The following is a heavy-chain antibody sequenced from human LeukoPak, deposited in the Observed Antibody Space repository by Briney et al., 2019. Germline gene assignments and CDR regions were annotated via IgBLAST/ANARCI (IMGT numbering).Heavy chain of an antibody. CDR1: GFTVSTNY. D-gene: IGHD3-3*01. CDR2: IYNGGTT. Sequence: GGSLRLSCAASGFTVSTNYMSWVRQAPGKGLEWVSDIYNGGTTYYAASVKGRFTISRDNSKNTLYLQMNSLRAEDTAVYYCARDIREWSGTYYPDYWGQGTLVTVSS. J-gene: IGHJ4*02. V-gene: IGHV3-53*01. CDR3: ARDIREWSGTYYPDY.